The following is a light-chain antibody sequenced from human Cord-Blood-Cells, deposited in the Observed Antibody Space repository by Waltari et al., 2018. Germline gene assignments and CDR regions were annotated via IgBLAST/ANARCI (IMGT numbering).Light chain of an antibody. J-gene: IGLJ1*01. CDR3: CSYAGSYTYV. CDR2: EFS. V-gene: IGLV2-11*01. Sequence: QSALTQPRSVSGSPGQSVTISCTGTSSDVGGYNYVSWYQQQPGKAPKLMIYEFSKRPSGVPDRFSCSKSGNTASLTISGLQAEDEADYYCCSYAGSYTYVFGTGTKVTVL. CDR1: SSDVGGYNY.